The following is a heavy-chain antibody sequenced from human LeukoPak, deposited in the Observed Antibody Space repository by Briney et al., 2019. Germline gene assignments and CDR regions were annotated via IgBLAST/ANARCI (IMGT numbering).Heavy chain of an antibody. J-gene: IGHJ4*02. CDR2: IYHSGST. CDR1: GYSISSGYY. V-gene: IGHV4-38-2*01. D-gene: IGHD6-19*01. CDR3: ARGQWLVRVYFDY. Sequence: LETLSLTCAVSGYSISSGYYWGWIRQPPGKGLEWIGSIYHSGSTYYNPSLKSRVTISVDTSKNQFSLKLSSVTAADTAVYYCARGQWLVRVYFDYWGQGTLVTVSS.